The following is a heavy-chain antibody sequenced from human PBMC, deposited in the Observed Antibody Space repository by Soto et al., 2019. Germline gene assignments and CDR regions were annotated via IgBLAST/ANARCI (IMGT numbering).Heavy chain of an antibody. CDR3: ARIAGTTSPPFDP. CDR2: IYYGGST. Sequence: SETLSLTCTVSGGSISSGDYYWSWIRQHPGKGLEWIGYIYYGGSTYYNPSLKSRVTISVDTSKNQFSLKLSSVTAADTAVYYCARIAGTTSPPFDPWGQGTLVTVSS. J-gene: IGHJ5*02. D-gene: IGHD4-17*01. V-gene: IGHV4-31*03. CDR1: GGSISSGDYY.